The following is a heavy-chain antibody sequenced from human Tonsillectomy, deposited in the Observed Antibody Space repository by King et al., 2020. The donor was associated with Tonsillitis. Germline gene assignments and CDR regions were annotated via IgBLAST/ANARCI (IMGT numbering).Heavy chain of an antibody. CDR1: GYSFNSYA. J-gene: IGHJ4*02. CDR3: ARGPYDFWCGYYTGDC. V-gene: IGHV1-3*01. CDR2: IHACNGNT. Sequence: QLVQSGAEVKKPGASVKVSCKGSGYSFNSYAMHWVRQAPGQRLEWIGWIHACNGNTKYSQKFQGRVTITTDTSANTAYMGLSSLKSEDTAVYYCARGPYDFWCGYYTGDCWGQGTLVTVSS. D-gene: IGHD3-3*01.